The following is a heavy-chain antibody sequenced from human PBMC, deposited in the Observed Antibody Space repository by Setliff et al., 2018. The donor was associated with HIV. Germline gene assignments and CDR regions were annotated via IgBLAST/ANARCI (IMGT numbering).Heavy chain of an antibody. Sequence: PGGSLRLSCAASGFMFTDYCMIWIRQAPGKGLEWVSHICSGGSQINYADSVKGRLTISLDTSENQFSLHLTSVTAADTAVYYCARAEGDAYNSLPYFDSWSPGALVTVSS. CDR2: ICSGGSQI. D-gene: IGHD1-1*01. J-gene: IGHJ4*02. CDR1: GFMFTDYC. CDR3: ARAEGDAYNSLPYFDS. V-gene: IGHV3-11*05.